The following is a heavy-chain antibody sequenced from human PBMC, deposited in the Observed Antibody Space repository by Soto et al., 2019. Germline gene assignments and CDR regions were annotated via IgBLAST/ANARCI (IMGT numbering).Heavy chain of an antibody. CDR2: ISSSGSTI. J-gene: IGHJ5*02. V-gene: IGHV3-11*01. CDR1: GFTFSDYY. D-gene: IGHD2-2*01. Sequence: PGGSLRLSCAASGFTFSDYYMSWIRQAPGKGLEWVSYISSSGSTIYYADSVKGRFTISRDNAKNSLYLQMNSLRAEDTAVYYCYCISTSWSGVNWFDPWGQGTLVTVSS. CDR3: YCISTSWSGVNWFDP.